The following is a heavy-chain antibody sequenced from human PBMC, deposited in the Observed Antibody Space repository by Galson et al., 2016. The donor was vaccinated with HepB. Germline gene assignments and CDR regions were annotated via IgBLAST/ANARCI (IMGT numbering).Heavy chain of an antibody. CDR3: ARIERCTFSSTFDP. J-gene: IGHJ5*02. Sequence: PALVKPTQTLTLTCTFSGFSLSTSGVCVNWIRQPPGKALEWLARIDWDDDKYYSTSLKTRLTISKDTSKNQVVLTMTNMDPEDTATYFCARIERCTFSSTFDPWGQGTLVTVSP. D-gene: IGHD2/OR15-2a*01. CDR2: IDWDDDK. V-gene: IGHV2-70*11. CDR1: GFSLSTSGVC.